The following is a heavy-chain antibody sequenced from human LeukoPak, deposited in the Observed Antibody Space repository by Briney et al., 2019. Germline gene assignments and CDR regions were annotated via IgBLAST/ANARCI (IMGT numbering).Heavy chain of an antibody. CDR1: SYGFSDSG. CDR3: ARDKDLGAVAGTFDY. V-gene: IGHV1-18*01. D-gene: IGHD6-19*01. CDR2: ISAYDGRT. J-gene: IGHJ4*02. Sequence: ASVKVSCKASSYGFSDSGISWVRQAPGQGLEWMGWISAYDGRTKYAQKFQGRFTMNTDTSTSTAYMELTSLTSDDTAVYYCARDKDLGAVAGTFDYWGQGTLVTVSS.